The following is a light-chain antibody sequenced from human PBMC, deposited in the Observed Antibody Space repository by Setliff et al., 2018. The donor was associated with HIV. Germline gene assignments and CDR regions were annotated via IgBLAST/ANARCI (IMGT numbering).Light chain of an antibody. CDR3: SSYTSLITFV. Sequence: QSALTQPPSVSGSPGLSVTISCTGTSSDVGNYNRVSWYQQPPGAAPKLIIYEVSNRPSGVPDRFSGSKSGNTASLTISGLQAEDEALYFCSSYTSLITFVFGTGTKVTVL. J-gene: IGLJ1*01. V-gene: IGLV2-18*02. CDR2: EVS. CDR1: SSDVGNYNR.